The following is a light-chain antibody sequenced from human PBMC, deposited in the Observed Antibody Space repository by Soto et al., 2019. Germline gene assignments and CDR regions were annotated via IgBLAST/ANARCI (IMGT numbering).Light chain of an antibody. Sequence: EIVMTLTPAPLSVSPAEKATLSCRASQSVSNNLSACQQKPARVATLLIYGAANKATASPPRFSSSGACRDVTLTTSRLEAHDDFALYCCHQGDTLSTFGQGTKVDI. V-gene: IGKV3D-15*01. CDR2: GAA. CDR3: HQGDTLST. J-gene: IGKJ1*01. CDR1: QSVSNN.